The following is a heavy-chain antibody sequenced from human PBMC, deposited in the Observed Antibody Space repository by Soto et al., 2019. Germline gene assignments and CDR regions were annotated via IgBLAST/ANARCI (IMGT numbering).Heavy chain of an antibody. D-gene: IGHD6-13*01. V-gene: IGHV1-69*13. J-gene: IGHJ5*02. Sequence: SVKVSCKASGGTFSSYAISWVRQAPGQGLEWMGGIIPIFGTANYAQKFQGRVTITADESTSTAYMELSSLRSEDTAVYYCARDWERAAAGPNWFDPWGQGTLVTVST. CDR2: IIPIFGTA. CDR1: GGTFSSYA. CDR3: ARDWERAAAGPNWFDP.